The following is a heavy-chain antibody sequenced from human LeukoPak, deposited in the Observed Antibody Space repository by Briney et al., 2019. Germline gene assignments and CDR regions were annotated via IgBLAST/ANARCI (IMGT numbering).Heavy chain of an antibody. CDR1: GGSFSGYY. J-gene: IGHJ2*01. Sequence: PSETLSLTCAVYGGSFSGYYWSWIRQPPGKGLEWIGEINHSGSTNYNPSLKSRVTISVDTSKNQFSLKLTSVTAADPAGFYCGGVPRPPLVPPPYWYFDLWGRGTLVTVSS. D-gene: IGHD6-6*01. V-gene: IGHV4-34*01. CDR3: GGVPRPPLVPPPYWYFDL. CDR2: INHSGST.